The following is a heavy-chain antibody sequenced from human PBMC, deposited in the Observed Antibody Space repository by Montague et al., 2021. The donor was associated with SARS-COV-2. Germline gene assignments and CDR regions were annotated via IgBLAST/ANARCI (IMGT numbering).Heavy chain of an antibody. D-gene: IGHD6-19*01. J-gene: IGHJ4*02. CDR1: QFTFSRYE. Sequence: SLRLSCAASQFTFSRYEMNWVRQAPGKGLEWVSYISSTGYTIYYADSVKGRFTISRDNAKNLLYLQMNSLRAEDTAIYYCARDSPSSGWSHYFDYWGQGTMVTVSS. CDR2: ISSTGYTI. V-gene: IGHV3-48*03. CDR3: ARDSPSSGWSHYFDY.